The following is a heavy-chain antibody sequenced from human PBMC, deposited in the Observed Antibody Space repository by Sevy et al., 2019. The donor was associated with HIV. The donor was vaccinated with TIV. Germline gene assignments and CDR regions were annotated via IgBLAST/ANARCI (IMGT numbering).Heavy chain of an antibody. D-gene: IGHD1-20*01. CDR2: ISYDGSNK. CDR1: GFTFSSYA. Sequence: GVSLRLSCAASGFTFSSYAMHWVRQAPGKGLEWVAVISYDGSNKYYADSVKGRFTISRDNSKNTLYLQMNSLRAEDTAVYYCARDSNNWPDYWGQGTLVTVSS. J-gene: IGHJ4*02. CDR3: ARDSNNWPDY. V-gene: IGHV3-30*04.